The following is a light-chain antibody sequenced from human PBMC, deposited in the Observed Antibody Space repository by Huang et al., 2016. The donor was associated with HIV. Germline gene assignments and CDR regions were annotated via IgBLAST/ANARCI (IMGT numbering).Light chain of an antibody. J-gene: IGKJ1*01. V-gene: IGKV4-1*01. CDR3: QQYYSSPQT. CDR2: WAS. CDR1: QSVYSSSTSKDY. Sequence: DIIMTQSPESLAVSLGERATLNCRSSQSVYSSSTSKDYMAWFQPKPGQPPRLLLFWASTREAGVPDRFIGSGSGTHFTLTIANLEAEDAAIYYCQQYYSSPQTFGQGTRVEVK.